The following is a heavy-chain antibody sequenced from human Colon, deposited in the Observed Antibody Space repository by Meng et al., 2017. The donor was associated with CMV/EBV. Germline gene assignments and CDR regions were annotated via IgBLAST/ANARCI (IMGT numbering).Heavy chain of an antibody. V-gene: IGHV3-48*03. CDR1: GFTFSSYE. CDR3: ARIERPGGRYNSYGLDV. Sequence: GGSLRLSCAASGFTFSSYEMNWVRQAPGKGLEWVSYIGSSGSNTIHYADSMRGRFTISRDNANNSLYLQVNSLRGEDTAVYYCARIERPGGRYNSYGLDVWGQGTTVTVSS. CDR2: IGSSGSNTI. D-gene: IGHD1-1*01. J-gene: IGHJ6*02.